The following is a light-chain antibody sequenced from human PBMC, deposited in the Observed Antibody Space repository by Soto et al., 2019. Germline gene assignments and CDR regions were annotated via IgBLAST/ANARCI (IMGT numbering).Light chain of an antibody. V-gene: IGLV2-14*01. J-gene: IGLJ1*01. CDR1: SSDIGHYNF. Sequence: QSALTQPACVSGSPGQSITISCTGSSSDIGHYNFVSWYQQHPGKAPKLMIYDVNNRPSGVSNRFSGSKSGNTASLTISGLQAEDEADYFCVSYTSSSTPYVFGAGTKLTVL. CDR3: VSYTSSSTPYV. CDR2: DVN.